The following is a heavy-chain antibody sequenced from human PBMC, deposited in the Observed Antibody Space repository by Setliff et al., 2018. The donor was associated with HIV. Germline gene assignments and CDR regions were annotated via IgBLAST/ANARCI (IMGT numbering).Heavy chain of an antibody. CDR3: ARDMTYYYDTSGSLGWFDP. CDR2: IYANGST. J-gene: IGHJ5*02. D-gene: IGHD3-22*01. V-gene: IGHV4-61*09. CDR1: GGSISSGNYY. Sequence: PSETLSLTCSVSGGSISSGNYYGSWIRQSAGKGLEWIGHIYANGSTNYNPSLKSRVTISVDRSKNHFFLRLSSVTAADTAAYYCARDMTYYYDTSGSLGWFDPWGQGTLVTVSS.